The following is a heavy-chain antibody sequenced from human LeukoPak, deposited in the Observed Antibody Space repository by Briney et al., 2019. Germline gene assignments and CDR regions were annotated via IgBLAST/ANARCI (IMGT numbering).Heavy chain of an antibody. CDR2: ITASGTAM. Sequence: GGSLRLSCAASGFTFSSYSMNWVRQAPGKGLEWVSHITASGTAMFYADSVKGRFTISRDNAKNSLYLQMNSLRDEDTAVYYCARDLGYYYGSGSYYPSPFDYWGQGTLVTVSS. CDR3: ARDLGYYYGSGSYYPSPFDY. J-gene: IGHJ4*02. V-gene: IGHV3-48*02. CDR1: GFTFSSYS. D-gene: IGHD3-10*01.